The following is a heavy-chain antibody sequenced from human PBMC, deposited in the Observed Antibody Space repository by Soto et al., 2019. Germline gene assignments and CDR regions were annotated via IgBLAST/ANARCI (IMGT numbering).Heavy chain of an antibody. D-gene: IGHD1-26*01. CDR1: GFTFSSYA. Sequence: PGGSLRLSCAASGFTFSSYAMRWVRQAPGKGLEWVSAISNGGDNTYYADSVKGRFTISRDNSKNTLYLQMNSLRAEDTAVYYCAKESGNYGYYYGMGVWGQGTTVTVSS. J-gene: IGHJ6*02. CDR3: AKESGNYGYYYGMGV. V-gene: IGHV3-23*01. CDR2: ISNGGDNT.